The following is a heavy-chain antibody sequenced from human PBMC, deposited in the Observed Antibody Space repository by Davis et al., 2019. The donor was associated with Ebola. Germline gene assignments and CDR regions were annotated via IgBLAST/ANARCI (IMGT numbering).Heavy chain of an antibody. CDR2: ISYDGSNK. Sequence: PGGSLRLSCAASGFTFSSYAMHWVRQAPGKGLEWVAVISYDGSNKYYADSVKGRFTISRDNSNNKLYPQMSSLRAEDTVVYYCARDRRTDYWGQGTLVTVSS. V-gene: IGHV3-30-3*01. D-gene: IGHD2-2*01. CDR3: ARDRRTDY. J-gene: IGHJ4*02. CDR1: GFTFSSYA.